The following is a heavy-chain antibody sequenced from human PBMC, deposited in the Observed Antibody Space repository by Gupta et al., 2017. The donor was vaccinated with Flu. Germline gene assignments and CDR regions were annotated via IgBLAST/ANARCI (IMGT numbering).Heavy chain of an antibody. CDR2: IGASDDT. V-gene: IGHV3-13*04. CDR3: AREGHSSTWYNWYFDL. J-gene: IGHJ2*01. Sequence: EVQLVESGGGLVQPGGSVRLSCAASGFTFSNYEWHWVRQAPGKGLEWVSAIGASDDTYYIDSVKGRFTISRDTAKGSLYLQMNSLRAGDTAVYFCAREGHSSTWYNWYFDLWGRGTLVTVSS. D-gene: IGHD6-13*01. CDR1: GFTFSNYE.